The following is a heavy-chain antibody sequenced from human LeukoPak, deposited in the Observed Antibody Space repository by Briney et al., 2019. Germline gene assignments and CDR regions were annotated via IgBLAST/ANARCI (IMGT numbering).Heavy chain of an antibody. CDR1: GGSISSGSYY. V-gene: IGHV4-61*02. CDR3: ARAWGGSYDHDAFDI. Sequence: PSETLSLTCTVSGGSISSGSYYWSWIRQPAGKGLEWIGRIYTSGSTNYNPSLKSRVTISVDTSKNQFSLKLSSVTAADTAVYYCARAWGGSYDHDAFDIWGQGTMVTVSS. D-gene: IGHD1-26*01. J-gene: IGHJ3*02. CDR2: IYTSGST.